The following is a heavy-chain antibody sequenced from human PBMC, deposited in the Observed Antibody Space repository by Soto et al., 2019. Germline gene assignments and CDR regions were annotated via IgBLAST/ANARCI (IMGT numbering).Heavy chain of an antibody. J-gene: IGHJ4*02. CDR3: ARDNYSRY. V-gene: IGHV3-33*01. CDR1: GFTFSSYG. Sequence: PGGSLRLSCAASGFTFSSYGMHWVRQAPVNGLEFVAVIWYYLSNKYYADSVKGRFTISRYNSKNTLYLQMNSLRAEDKAIYYCARDNYSRYWGQGTLVTVSS. CDR2: IWYYLSNK. D-gene: IGHD5-18*01.